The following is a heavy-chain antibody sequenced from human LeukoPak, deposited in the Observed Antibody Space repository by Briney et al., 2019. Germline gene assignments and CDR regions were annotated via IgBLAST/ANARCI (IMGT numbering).Heavy chain of an antibody. J-gene: IGHJ4*02. CDR2: INTSGST. V-gene: IGHV4-4*07. D-gene: IGHD3-10*01. CDR1: GGSISSYY. Sequence: SETLSLTCTVSGGSISSYYWSWIRQPAGKGLEWIGRINTSGSTNYNPSLKSRVTMSVDTSKNQFSLKLSSVTAADTAMYYCARVGSSGSGSYYPDYWGQGTLVTVSS. CDR3: ARVGSSGSGSYYPDY.